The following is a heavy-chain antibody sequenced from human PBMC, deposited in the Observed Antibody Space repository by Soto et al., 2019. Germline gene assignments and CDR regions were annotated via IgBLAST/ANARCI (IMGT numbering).Heavy chain of an antibody. Sequence: SSETLSLTCTVSGGSISSYYWSWIRQPPGKGLEWIGYIYYSGSTNYNPSLKSRVTISVDTSKNQFSLKLSSVTAADTAVYYCARHGYGDYFDYWGQGTLVTVSS. CDR3: ARHGYGDYFDY. CDR2: IYYSGST. J-gene: IGHJ4*02. CDR1: GGSISSYY. D-gene: IGHD4-17*01. V-gene: IGHV4-59*08.